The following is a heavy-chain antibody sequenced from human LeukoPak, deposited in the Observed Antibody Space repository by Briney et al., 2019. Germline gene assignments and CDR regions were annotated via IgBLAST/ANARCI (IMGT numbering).Heavy chain of an antibody. CDR3: AKLPVLTMTTVTTFDY. CDR1: GFTFSSYG. CDR2: ISYDGSNK. Sequence: QPGRSLRLSCAASGFTFSSYGVHWVRQAPGKGLEWVAVISYDGSNKYYADSVKGRFTISRDNSKNTLYLQMNSLRAEDTAVYYCAKLPVLTMTTVTTFDYWGQGTLVTVSS. J-gene: IGHJ4*02. D-gene: IGHD4-17*01. V-gene: IGHV3-30*18.